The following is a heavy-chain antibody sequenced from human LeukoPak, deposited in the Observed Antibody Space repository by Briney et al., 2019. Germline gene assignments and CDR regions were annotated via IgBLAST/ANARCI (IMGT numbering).Heavy chain of an antibody. CDR1: GGSISSYY. J-gene: IGHJ5*02. CDR2: IHYTGST. V-gene: IGHV4-39*01. D-gene: IGHD6-25*01. CDR3: ARPRPAHNWFDP. Sequence: PSETLPLTCSVSGGSISSYYWGWIRQPPGKGLEWIGSIHYTGSTYHNPSLKSRVTISVDTSKNQFSLNLTSVTAADTAVYYCARPRPAHNWFDPWGQGTLVTVSS.